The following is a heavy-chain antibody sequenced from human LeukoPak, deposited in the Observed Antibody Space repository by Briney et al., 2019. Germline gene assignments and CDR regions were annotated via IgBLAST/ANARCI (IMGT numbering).Heavy chain of an antibody. CDR1: GDSVSSNSAA. V-gene: IGHV6-1*01. D-gene: IGHD4-23*01. J-gene: IGHJ4*02. Sequence: SQTLSLTCAISGDSVSSNSAAWNWIRQSPSRGLEWLGRTYYRSRWYNDYAVSVQTRITINRDTSKNQFSLHLSSVTPEDSAVYYCASDHGGGNLKGDYFDYWGQRTPVTVSA. CDR2: TYYRSRWYN. CDR3: ASDHGGGNLKGDYFDY.